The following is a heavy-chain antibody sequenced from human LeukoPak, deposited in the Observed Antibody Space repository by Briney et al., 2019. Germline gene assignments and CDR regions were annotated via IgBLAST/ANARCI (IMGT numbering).Heavy chain of an antibody. Sequence: SETLSLTCTVSRGSITDNYWSWIRQPPGKGPEWIGYVYYSGGGTNYNPSLKGRVIMSVDTSKNHFSLKLGSVTAADTAVYYCARGNSSGWYGGFDYWGQGILVTVSS. J-gene: IGHJ4*02. CDR3: ARGNSSGWYGGFDY. V-gene: IGHV4-59*01. D-gene: IGHD6-19*01. CDR1: RGSITDNY. CDR2: VYYSGGGT.